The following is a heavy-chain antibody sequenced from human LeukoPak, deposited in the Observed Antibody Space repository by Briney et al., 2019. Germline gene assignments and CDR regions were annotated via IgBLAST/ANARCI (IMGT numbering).Heavy chain of an antibody. CDR2: IYYSGST. CDR3: ARVVGYYDSSGFTIDY. V-gene: IGHV4-61*08. Sequence: SQTRSLTCTVSGGSISSGGYYWSWIRQHPGKGLEWIGYIYYSGSTNYNPSLKSRVTISVDTSKNQFSLKLSSVTAADTAVYYCARVVGYYDSSGFTIDYWGQGTLVTVSS. J-gene: IGHJ4*02. CDR1: GGSISSGGYY. D-gene: IGHD3-22*01.